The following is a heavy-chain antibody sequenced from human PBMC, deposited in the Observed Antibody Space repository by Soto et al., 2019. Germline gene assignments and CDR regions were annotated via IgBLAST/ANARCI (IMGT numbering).Heavy chain of an antibody. CDR3: ARARATIAAAAIFDC. V-gene: IGHV4-4*02. CDR2: VYRTGST. J-gene: IGHJ4*02. D-gene: IGHD6-13*01. CDR1: GGSISTSNW. Sequence: QVQLQESGPGRVKPSGTLSLTCAVSGGSISTSNWWSWVRQPPGKGLEWIGEVYRTGSTNYNPSLESRVIVSVDKSKNQFSLKLTSVTAADTAVYYCARARATIAAAAIFDCWGQGTLVTVSS.